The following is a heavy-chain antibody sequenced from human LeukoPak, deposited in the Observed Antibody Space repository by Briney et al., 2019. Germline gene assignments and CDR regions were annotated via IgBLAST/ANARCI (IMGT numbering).Heavy chain of an antibody. V-gene: IGHV3-21*06. CDR2: ITSSSSYI. Sequence: GGSLRLSCAASGFTFTSYNMNWVRQAPGKGVEWVSSITSSSSYIYYADSVKGRFTISRDNAKNSLYLQMDSLGVEDTAEYYCARDPYSGNYGAYYYYYMDVWGKGTTVTISS. D-gene: IGHD1-26*01. CDR3: ARDPYSGNYGAYYYYYMDV. J-gene: IGHJ6*03. CDR1: GFTFTSYN.